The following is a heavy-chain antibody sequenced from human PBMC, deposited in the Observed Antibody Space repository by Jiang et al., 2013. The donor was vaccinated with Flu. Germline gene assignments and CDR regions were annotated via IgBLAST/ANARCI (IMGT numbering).Heavy chain of an antibody. CDR3: ARGVSWAY. D-gene: IGHD1-26*01. J-gene: IGHJ4*02. V-gene: IGHV4-34*01. Sequence: KSRVTISVDTSKNQFSLKLSSVTAADTAVYYCARGVSWAYWGQGTLVTVSS.